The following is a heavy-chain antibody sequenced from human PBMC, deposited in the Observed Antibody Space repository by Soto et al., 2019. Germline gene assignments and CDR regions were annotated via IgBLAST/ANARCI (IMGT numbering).Heavy chain of an antibody. V-gene: IGHV1-69*01. CDR1: GGTFSSYA. J-gene: IGHJ6*02. Sequence: QVQLVQSGAEVKKPGSSVKVSCKASGGTFSSYAISWVRQAPGQGLEWMGGIIPIFGTANYAQKFQGRVTITADDSTSTAYRELSSVRSEDTAVEYCARESLGYYGMDVWGQGTTVTVSS. CDR3: ARESLGYYGMDV. D-gene: IGHD7-27*01. CDR2: IIPIFGTA.